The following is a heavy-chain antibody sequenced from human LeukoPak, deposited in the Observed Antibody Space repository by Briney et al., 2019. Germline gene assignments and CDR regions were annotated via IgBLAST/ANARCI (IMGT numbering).Heavy chain of an antibody. V-gene: IGHV1-69*13. CDR1: GGTFSSYA. D-gene: IGHD2-8*01. CDR2: IIPIFGTA. J-gene: IGHJ6*02. Sequence: ASVKVSCKASGGTFSSYAISWVRQAPGQGLEWMGGIIPIFGTANYAQKFQGRVTITADESTSTAYMELSSLRTKDTAVNYCARDGCTNGVCYADYYYGMDIWGERTTVTVS. CDR3: ARDGCTNGVCYADYYYGMDI.